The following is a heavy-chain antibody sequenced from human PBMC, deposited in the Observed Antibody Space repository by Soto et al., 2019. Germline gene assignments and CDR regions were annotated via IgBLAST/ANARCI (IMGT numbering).Heavy chain of an antibody. J-gene: IGHJ6*03. CDR1: GFTFTSSA. Sequence: SVKVSCKASGFTFTSSAMQWVRQARGQRLEWIGWIVVGSGNTNYAQKFQERVTITRDMSTSTAYMELSSLRSEDTAVYYCAASYCSSTSCSVHYYYMDVWGKGTTVTVS. CDR2: IVVGSGNT. D-gene: IGHD2-2*01. V-gene: IGHV1-58*02. CDR3: AASYCSSTSCSVHYYYMDV.